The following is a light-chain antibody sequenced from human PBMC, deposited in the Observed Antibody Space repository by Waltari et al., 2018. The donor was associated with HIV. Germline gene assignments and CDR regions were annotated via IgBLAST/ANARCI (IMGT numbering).Light chain of an antibody. J-gene: IGLJ3*02. Sequence: QPMLTQPPSESGIPGQRVTISFSGTISNIGKNPVNGYQQFPGTTPKLLIYNNNPRPSGVPDRFSGSKSGSSASLAIRGLQSEDEADYYCASWDDRLSGQGVFGGGTRLTVL. CDR2: NNN. CDR1: ISNIGKNP. V-gene: IGLV1-44*01. CDR3: ASWDDRLSGQGV.